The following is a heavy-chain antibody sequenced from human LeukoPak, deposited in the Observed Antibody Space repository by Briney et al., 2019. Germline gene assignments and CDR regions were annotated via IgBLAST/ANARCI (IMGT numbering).Heavy chain of an antibody. CDR1: GGSISSHY. V-gene: IGHV4-59*11. J-gene: IGHJ4*02. Sequence: PSGTLSLTCTVSGGSISSHYWSWIRQPPGKGLEWIGYIYYSGSTNYNPSLKSRVTISVDTSKNQFSLKLSSVTAADTAVYYCARARTTVTTPYFDYWGQGTLVTVSS. CDR2: IYYSGST. CDR3: ARARTTVTTPYFDY. D-gene: IGHD4-17*01.